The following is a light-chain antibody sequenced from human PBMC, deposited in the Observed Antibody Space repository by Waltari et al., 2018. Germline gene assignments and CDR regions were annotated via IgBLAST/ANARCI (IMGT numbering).Light chain of an antibody. CDR2: GGP. CDR1: GSNIGAGSD. CDR3: QSYDTSLRVV. J-gene: IGLJ3*02. V-gene: IGLV1-40*01. Sequence: QSVLTQPPSVSGAPGQRVTISCTGSGSNIGAGSDVHWYQQLPRPAPKLLIYGGPCRPLGVPGRFFGSTSGTSASLAITGLQAEDEADYYCQSYDTSLRVVFGGGTKLTVL.